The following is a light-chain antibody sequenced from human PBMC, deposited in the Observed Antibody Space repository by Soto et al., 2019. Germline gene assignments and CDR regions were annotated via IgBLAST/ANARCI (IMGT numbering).Light chain of an antibody. Sequence: IYVTPIRSSLSASLGYRVTNTCRASQTISNYLNVYLQKSGRAPELLVYAASNLQSGVPSRFTGSGSGTHFTLTISGLEPADFATYFCQQSYNTPITFGQGTRLEIK. CDR1: QTISNY. V-gene: IGKV1-39*01. CDR3: QQSYNTPIT. CDR2: AAS. J-gene: IGKJ5*01.